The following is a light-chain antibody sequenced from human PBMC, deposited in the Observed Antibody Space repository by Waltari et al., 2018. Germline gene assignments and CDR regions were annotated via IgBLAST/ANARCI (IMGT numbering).Light chain of an antibody. CDR2: DVT. CDR1: SRDVGAYNY. J-gene: IGLJ3*02. CDR3: SSYTGRPIMV. V-gene: IGLV2-14*03. Sequence: QSALTQPASVSGSPGQSITLSCTGTSRDVGAYNYVIWYQQHAGKAPKLMIYDVTKRPSGVSTRFSGSKSGNTASLTISGLQAEDEADYYCSSYTGRPIMVFGGGTKLTVL.